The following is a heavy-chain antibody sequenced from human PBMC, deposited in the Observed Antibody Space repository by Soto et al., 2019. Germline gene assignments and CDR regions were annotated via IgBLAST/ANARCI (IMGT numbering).Heavy chain of an antibody. CDR1: GGSISSYY. D-gene: IGHD3-9*01. CDR2: IYYSGST. CDR3: ARLSRDYDILTGYPNGAFDI. J-gene: IGHJ3*02. Sequence: SETLSLTCTVSGGSISSYYWSWIRQPPGKGLEWIGYIYYSGSTNYNPSLKSRVTISVDTSKNQFSLKLSSVTAADTAVYYCARLSRDYDILTGYPNGAFDIWGQGTMVTVSS. V-gene: IGHV4-59*08.